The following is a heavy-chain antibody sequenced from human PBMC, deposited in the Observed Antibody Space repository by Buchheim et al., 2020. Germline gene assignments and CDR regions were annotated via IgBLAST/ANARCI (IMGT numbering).Heavy chain of an antibody. CDR1: GGSISSSTW. D-gene: IGHD3-22*01. CDR2: IYHSGRT. J-gene: IGHJ6*02. CDR3: ARAVYPDDSIYYGMDV. V-gene: IGHV4-4*02. Sequence: QVQLQESGPGLVKPSGTLSLTCAVSGGSISSSTWWSWVRQPPGKGLEWIGEIYHSGRTNYNPSLRSRALISVDKSKNQFSPKLSSVTAADTAVYYCARAVYPDDSIYYGMDVWGQGTT.